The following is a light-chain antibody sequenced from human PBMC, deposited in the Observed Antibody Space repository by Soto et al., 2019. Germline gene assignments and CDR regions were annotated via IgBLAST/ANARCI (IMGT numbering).Light chain of an antibody. CDR1: QSISNH. V-gene: IGKV1-9*01. Sequence: DIQMTQSPSSLSASVEDRVIITCRASQSISNHLNWYQKKPGEAPKLLIYVASTLHSELPSRFSGSGSGTEFTLTISSLQPEDFATYYCQQLNSFPLTFGGGTKVEIK. J-gene: IGKJ4*01. CDR2: VAS. CDR3: QQLNSFPLT.